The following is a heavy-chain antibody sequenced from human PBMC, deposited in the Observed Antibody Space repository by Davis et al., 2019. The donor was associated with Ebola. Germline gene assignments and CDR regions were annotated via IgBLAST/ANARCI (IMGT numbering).Heavy chain of an antibody. Sequence: MPSETLSLTCTVSGGSISSSSYYWGWIRQPPGKGLEWIGSIYYSGSTYYNPSLKSRVTISVDTSKNQFSLKLSSVTAADTAVYYCARRRAYYYDNSGYYNYWYFDLWGRGTLVTVSS. CDR2: IYYSGST. D-gene: IGHD3-22*01. V-gene: IGHV4-39*01. CDR3: ARRRAYYYDNSGYYNYWYFDL. CDR1: GGSISSSSYY. J-gene: IGHJ2*01.